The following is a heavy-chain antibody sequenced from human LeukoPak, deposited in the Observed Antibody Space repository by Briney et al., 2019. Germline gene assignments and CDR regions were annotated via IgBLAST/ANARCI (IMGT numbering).Heavy chain of an antibody. J-gene: IGHJ5*02. CDR2: ISGSGVST. D-gene: IGHD6-13*01. Sequence: PGGSLRVSCAASGFTFSSYAMGWVRQGPGKGLEWVSIISGSGVSTYYTDSVKGRFNISRDNSKNTLYLQMNSLRAEDSAVYYCAKGSSSWYGGPNWFDPWGQGTLVTVSS. CDR1: GFTFSSYA. V-gene: IGHV3-23*01. CDR3: AKGSSSWYGGPNWFDP.